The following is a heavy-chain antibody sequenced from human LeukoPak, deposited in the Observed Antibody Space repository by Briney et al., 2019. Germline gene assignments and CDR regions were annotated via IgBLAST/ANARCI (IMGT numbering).Heavy chain of an antibody. D-gene: IGHD3-10*01. Sequence: GGSLRLSRAASGFTFSSYAMSWVRQAPGKGLEWVPGISVSSGSTYYADSVKGRFTISRDNSKNTLYLQMNSLRAEDTAVYYCARTSMVRGVPYYFDYWGQGTLVTVSS. V-gene: IGHV3-23*01. CDR3: ARTSMVRGVPYYFDY. CDR2: ISVSSGST. CDR1: GFTFSSYA. J-gene: IGHJ4*02.